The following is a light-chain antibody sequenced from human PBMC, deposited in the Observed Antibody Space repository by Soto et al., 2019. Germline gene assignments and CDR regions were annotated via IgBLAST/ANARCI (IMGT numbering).Light chain of an antibody. CDR3: QSYDSSLINSV. CDR1: ISNIGAGYD. Sequence: QAVLTQPPSVSGAPGQRVTISCIGSISNIGAGYDVHWYQQFPGTAPKLLIHGNTNRPSGVPDRFSGSTSGTSASLAITGLQAEDEADYYCQSYDSSLINSVFGGGTKLTVL. J-gene: IGLJ3*02. CDR2: GNT. V-gene: IGLV1-40*01.